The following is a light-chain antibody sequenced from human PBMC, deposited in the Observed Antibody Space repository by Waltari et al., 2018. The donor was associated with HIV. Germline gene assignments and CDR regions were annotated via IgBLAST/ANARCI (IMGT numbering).Light chain of an antibody. J-gene: IGLJ3*02. V-gene: IGLV1-40*01. CDR2: ANT. CDR1: SSNIGTGSD. CDR3: QSYDSRLSGSV. Sequence: QSALTQPPSVSGAPGQRVTISCTGTSSNIGTGSDVPWYQQLPGTAPKLLLYANTNLPSGVPDRFSGSKAGTSASLAITGLQAEDEADYYCQSYDSRLSGSVFGGGTKLTVL.